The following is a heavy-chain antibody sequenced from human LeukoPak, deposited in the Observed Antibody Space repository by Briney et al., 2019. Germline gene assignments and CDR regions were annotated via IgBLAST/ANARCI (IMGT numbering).Heavy chain of an antibody. CDR1: GFTFSGSA. V-gene: IGHV3-73*01. D-gene: IGHD1-26*01. J-gene: IGHJ4*02. Sequence: GGSLRLSCAASGFTFSGSAMHWVRQASGKGLEWVGRIRSKASSYAKAYAASGKGTFTISRDDSKNTAYLQMNSLKTEDTAVYYCTRHVRVGGSYDAQGIDYWGQRTLVTVSS. CDR3: TRHVRVGGSYDAQGIDY. CDR2: IRSKASSYAK.